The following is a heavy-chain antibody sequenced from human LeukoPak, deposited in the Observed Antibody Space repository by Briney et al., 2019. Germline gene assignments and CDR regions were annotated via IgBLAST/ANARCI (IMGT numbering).Heavy chain of an antibody. CDR2: IDPSDSYT. CDR3: AIYGDYVGDFDY. CDR1: GYSFTSYW. V-gene: IGHV5-10-1*01. D-gene: IGHD4-17*01. J-gene: IGHJ4*02. Sequence: GESLKISCKGSGYSFTSYWIGWVRQMPGKGLEWMGRIDPSDSYTNYSPSFQGHVAISADKSISTAYLQWSSLNASDTAMYYCAIYGDYVGDFDYWGQGTLVTVSS.